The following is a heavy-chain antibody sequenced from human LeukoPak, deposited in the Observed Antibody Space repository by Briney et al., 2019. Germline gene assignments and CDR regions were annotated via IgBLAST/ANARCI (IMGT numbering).Heavy chain of an antibody. CDR2: INAGNGNT. CDR3: ARDRYIYGYVPPPNWFDP. J-gene: IGHJ5*02. V-gene: IGHV1-3*01. CDR1: GYTFTSYA. Sequence: ASVKVSCKASGYTFTSYAMHWVRQAPGQRLEWMGWINAGNGNTKYSQKFQGRVTIIRDTSASTAYMELSSLRSEDTAVYYCARDRYIYGYVPPPNWFDPWGQGTLVTVSS. D-gene: IGHD5-18*01.